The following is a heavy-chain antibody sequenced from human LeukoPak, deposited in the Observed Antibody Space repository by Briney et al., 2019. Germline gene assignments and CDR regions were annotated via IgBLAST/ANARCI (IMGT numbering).Heavy chain of an antibody. V-gene: IGHV1-18*01. CDR3: ARDGRIFEAGVLKFDY. Sequence: ASVKVSCKASGYTLTSYGISWVRQAPGQGLEWMGWISAYNGNTNYAQKLQGRVTMTTDTSTSTAYMELRSLRSDDTAVYYCARDGRIFEAGVLKFDYWGQGTLVTVSS. CDR1: GYTLTSYG. CDR2: ISAYNGNT. D-gene: IGHD2-15*01. J-gene: IGHJ4*02.